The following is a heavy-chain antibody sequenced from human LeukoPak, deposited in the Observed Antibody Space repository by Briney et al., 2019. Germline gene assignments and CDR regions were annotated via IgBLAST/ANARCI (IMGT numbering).Heavy chain of an antibody. D-gene: IGHD6-13*01. V-gene: IGHV4-59*01. Sequence: PSEALSLACTVSGGSISSYYWSWIRQPPGKGLEWIGNIYYNGNTNYNPSLKSRVTISVGTSKNQFSLRLTSVTAADTAVYYCARSRGSSWERSYFDYWGQGTLVTVSS. CDR3: ARSRGSSWERSYFDY. CDR2: IYYNGNT. CDR1: GGSISSYY. J-gene: IGHJ4*02.